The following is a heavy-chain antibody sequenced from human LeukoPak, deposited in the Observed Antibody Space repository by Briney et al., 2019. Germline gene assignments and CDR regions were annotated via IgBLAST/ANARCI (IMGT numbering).Heavy chain of an antibody. D-gene: IGHD5-12*01. V-gene: IGHV3-23*01. J-gene: IGHJ4*02. CDR3: AKEDGGYVDFDY. CDR2: ISGSGGST. CDR1: GFTFSTFA. Sequence: RGSLRLSCAASGFTFSTFAMIWVRQPPGKGLEWVSAISGSGGSTYYADSVKGRFTISRDNSKNTLYLQMNSLRAEDTAVYYCAKEDGGYVDFDYWGQGTLVTVSS.